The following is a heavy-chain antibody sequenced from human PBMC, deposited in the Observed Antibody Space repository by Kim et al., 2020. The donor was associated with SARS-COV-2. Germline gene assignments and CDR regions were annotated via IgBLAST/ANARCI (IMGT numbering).Heavy chain of an antibody. V-gene: IGHV4-34*01. CDR1: GGSFSGYY. J-gene: IGHJ6*02. CDR2: INHSGST. Sequence: SETLSLTCAVYGGSFSGYYWSWIRQPPGKGLEWIGEINHSGSTNYNPSLKSRVTISVDTSKNQFSLKLSSVTAADTAVYYCARGGREMATGVGMDVWGQGTTVTVSS. CDR3: ARGGREMATGVGMDV. D-gene: IGHD5-12*01.